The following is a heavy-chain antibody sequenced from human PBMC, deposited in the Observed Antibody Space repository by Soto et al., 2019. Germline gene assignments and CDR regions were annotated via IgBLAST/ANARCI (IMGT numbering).Heavy chain of an antibody. D-gene: IGHD3-3*01. CDR3: ARDVEWLSSPGYYFDY. J-gene: IGHJ4*02. CDR1: GFTFSSYA. Sequence: PGGSLRLSCAASGFTFSSYAMHWVRQAPGKGLEWVAVISYDGSNKYYADSVKGRFTISRDNSKNTLYLQMNSLRAEDTAVYYCARDVEWLSSPGYYFDYWGQGTLVTVSS. CDR2: ISYDGSNK. V-gene: IGHV3-30-3*01.